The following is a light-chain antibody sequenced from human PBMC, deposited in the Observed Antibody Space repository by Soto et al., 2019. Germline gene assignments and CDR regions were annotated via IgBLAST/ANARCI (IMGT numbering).Light chain of an antibody. V-gene: IGKV3-20*01. Sequence: EIVLTQSPGTLSLSPGERATLSCRASQSISTSYLAWHQQKPGQAPRLLIYGASIRATGIPDRFSGSGSGTDFTLTISRLEPEDFAVYYCQHYHYSPPWTFGQGTKVEIK. J-gene: IGKJ1*01. CDR1: QSISTSY. CDR3: QHYHYSPPWT. CDR2: GAS.